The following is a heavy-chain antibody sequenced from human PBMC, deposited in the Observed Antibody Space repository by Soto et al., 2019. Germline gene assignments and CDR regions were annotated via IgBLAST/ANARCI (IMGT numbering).Heavy chain of an antibody. Sequence: ASVKVSCKASGYTFTSYFMHWVRQGLGQGLEWMGIINPSGGSTSYAQKFQGRVTMTRDTSTSTVYMELSSLRSEDTAVYYWARVAGVATIFSYFDYWGQGTLVTVSS. CDR1: GYTFTSYF. J-gene: IGHJ4*02. V-gene: IGHV1-46*01. D-gene: IGHD5-12*01. CDR3: ARVAGVATIFSYFDY. CDR2: INPSGGST.